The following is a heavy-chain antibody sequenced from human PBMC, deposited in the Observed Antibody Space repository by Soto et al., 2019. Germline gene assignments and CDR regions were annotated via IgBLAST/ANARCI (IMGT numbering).Heavy chain of an antibody. V-gene: IGHV3-23*01. CDR1: GFIFSDYA. D-gene: IGHD3-16*01. CDR2: LLRPGRST. Sequence: PGGSLRLFSAASGFIFSDYAMTWARQAPGKELEWVSGLLRPGRSTYYADSVKGRFTISGDTSANTVYLHMDSLRAADTAVYYFAEDARANDGIWVMDSWGQGTVVTVSS. J-gene: IGHJ5*02. CDR3: AEDARANDGIWVMDS.